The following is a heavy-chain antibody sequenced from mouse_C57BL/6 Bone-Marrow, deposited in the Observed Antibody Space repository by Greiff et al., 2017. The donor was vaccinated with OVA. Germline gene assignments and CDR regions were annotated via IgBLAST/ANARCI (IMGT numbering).Heavy chain of an antibody. CDR1: GFSLTSYA. D-gene: IGHD1-1*01. CDR2: IWTGGGT. J-gene: IGHJ2*01. V-gene: IGHV2-9-1*01. CDR3: ARKATVVAGDYFDY. Sequence: VKLMESGPGLVAPSQSLSITCTVSGFSLTSYAISWVRQPPGKGLEWLGVIWTGGGTNYNSALKSRLSISKDNSKSQVFLKMNSLQTDDTARYYCARKATVVAGDYFDYWGQGTTLTVSS.